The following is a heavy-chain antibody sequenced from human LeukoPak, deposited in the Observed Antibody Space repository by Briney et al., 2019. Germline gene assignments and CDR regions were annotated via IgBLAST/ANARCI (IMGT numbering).Heavy chain of an antibody. Sequence: GASVTVSCKASGYTFTSYDINWVRQATGQGLEWMGWMNPNSGNTGYAQKFQGRVTMTRNTSISTAYMELSSLRSEDTAVYYCARGFSSGWYDDYYYGMDVWGQGTTVTVSS. D-gene: IGHD6-19*01. CDR1: GYTFTSYD. CDR3: ARGFSSGWYDDYYYGMDV. CDR2: MNPNSGNT. J-gene: IGHJ6*02. V-gene: IGHV1-8*01.